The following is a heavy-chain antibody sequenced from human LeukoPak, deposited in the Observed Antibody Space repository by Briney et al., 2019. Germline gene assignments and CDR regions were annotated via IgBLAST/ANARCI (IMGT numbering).Heavy chain of an antibody. CDR2: IYYSGST. CDR3: AIHYYDSSGLEDY. V-gene: IGHV4-39*01. Sequence: SETLSLTCTVSGGFISSSSYYWGWIRQPPGKGLEWIGSIYYSGSTYYNPSLKGRVTISVDTSKNQFSLKLSSVTAADTAVYYCAIHYYDSSGLEDYWGQGTLVTVSS. CDR1: GGFISSSSYY. J-gene: IGHJ4*02. D-gene: IGHD3-22*01.